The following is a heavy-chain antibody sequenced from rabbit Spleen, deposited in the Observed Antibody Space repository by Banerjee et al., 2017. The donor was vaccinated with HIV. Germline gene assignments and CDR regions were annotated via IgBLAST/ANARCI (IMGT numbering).Heavy chain of an antibody. J-gene: IGHJ4*01. D-gene: IGHD4-2*01. CDR1: GFDFSSNA. Sequence: QQQLEESGGGLVQPEGSLTLTCKASGFDFSSNAMCWVRQAPGKGLEWIACINAITGKAVYASWAKGRFTFSKTSSTTVTLQMTSLTAADTATYLCARDGGTGGSWPDYFNSWGPGTLVTVS. CDR2: INAITGKA. CDR3: ARDGGTGGSWPDYFNS. V-gene: IGHV1S45*01.